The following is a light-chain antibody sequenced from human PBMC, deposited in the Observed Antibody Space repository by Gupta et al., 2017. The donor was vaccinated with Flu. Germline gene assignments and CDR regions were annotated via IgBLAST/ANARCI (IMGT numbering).Light chain of an antibody. CDR2: LGS. CDR3: RQTRQNPLYT. Sequence: DIVMTQSPLSLPVTPGEPASISCRSSQSLLHSNGYNYLDWYLQKPWQAPQLLIYLGSNRDAGVTDRFSGSGSGKDFTLKISRGEEEDVGVYYFRQTRQNPLYTFGQGTKMEIK. J-gene: IGKJ2*01. V-gene: IGKV2-28*01. CDR1: QSLLHSNGYNY.